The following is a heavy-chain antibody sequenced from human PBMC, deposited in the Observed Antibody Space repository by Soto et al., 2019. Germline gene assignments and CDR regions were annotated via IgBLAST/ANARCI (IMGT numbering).Heavy chain of an antibody. CDR3: ARGDATKIVVTTYYGMDV. V-gene: IGHV1-69*12. Sequence: QVQLVQSGAEVKKPGSSVKVSCKASGGTLSNYGISWVRQAPGQGLEWMGGIIPVFGTATYAQKFQGRVTITADESTGTVYMEVSSLRSEDTAVYYCARGDATKIVVTTYYGMDVWGQGTTVTVSS. J-gene: IGHJ6*02. CDR1: GGTLSNYG. CDR2: IIPVFGTA. D-gene: IGHD4-17*01.